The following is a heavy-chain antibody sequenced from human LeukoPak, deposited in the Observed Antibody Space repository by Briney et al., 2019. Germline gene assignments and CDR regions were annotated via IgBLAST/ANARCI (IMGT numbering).Heavy chain of an antibody. D-gene: IGHD3-3*01. J-gene: IGHJ5*02. Sequence: GESLRLSCAASGFTFSSYGMHWVRQAPGKGLEWVAFIRSDGINKYYADSVKGRFTISRDNAKNSLYLQMNSLRAEDTAVYYCARASSITIFGVVIISAWFDPWGQGTLVTVSS. CDR2: IRSDGINK. CDR3: ARASSITIFGVVIISAWFDP. CDR1: GFTFSSYG. V-gene: IGHV3-30*02.